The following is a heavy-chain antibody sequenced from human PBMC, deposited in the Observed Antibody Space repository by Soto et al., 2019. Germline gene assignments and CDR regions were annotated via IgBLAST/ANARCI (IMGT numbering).Heavy chain of an antibody. CDR3: AKVPITPGGYLDY. CDR2: ISGSGGTA. J-gene: IGHJ4*02. Sequence: EVQVSESGGGLVQPGGSLSLSCVASGFTFSTYPMTWVRQVPGKGLEWVSGISGSGGTAYYADSVKGRFTISRDNSRNMLYLQLYSLRAEDTAVYYCAKVPITPGGYLDYWGEGTLVTVSS. V-gene: IGHV3-23*01. CDR1: GFTFSTYP. D-gene: IGHD6-13*01.